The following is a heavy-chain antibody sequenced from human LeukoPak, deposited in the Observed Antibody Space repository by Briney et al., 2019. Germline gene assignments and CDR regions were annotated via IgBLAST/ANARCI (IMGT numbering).Heavy chain of an antibody. CDR3: ARSLRYFDWSDAFDI. V-gene: IGHV4-59*01. CDR2: IYYSGSP. J-gene: IGHJ3*02. CDR1: GGSISSYY. Sequence: PSETLSLTCTVSGGSISSYYWSWIRQPPGKGLEWIGYIYYSGSPNYNPSLKSRVTISVDTSKQQCSLKLSSVTAADTAVYYCARSLRYFDWSDAFDIWGQGTMVTVSS. D-gene: IGHD3-9*01.